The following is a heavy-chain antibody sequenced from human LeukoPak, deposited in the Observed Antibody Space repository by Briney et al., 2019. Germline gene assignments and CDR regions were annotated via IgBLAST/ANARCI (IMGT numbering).Heavy chain of an antibody. CDR2: IYYSGST. CDR3: ARGKGGTYSSSSVDY. CDR1: GGSINSYY. V-gene: IGHV4-59*01. Sequence: SETLSLTCTVSGGSINSYYWSWIRQPPGERLEWIGYIYYSGSTNYNPSLKSRVTISVDTSKNQFSLKLSSVTAADTAVYYCARGKGGTYSSSSVDYWGQGTLVTVSS. D-gene: IGHD6-6*01. J-gene: IGHJ4*02.